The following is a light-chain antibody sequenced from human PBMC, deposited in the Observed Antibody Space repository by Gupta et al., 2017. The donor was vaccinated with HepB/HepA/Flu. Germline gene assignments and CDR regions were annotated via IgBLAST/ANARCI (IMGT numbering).Light chain of an antibody. V-gene: IGKV3-11*01. Sequence: EIVLTQSPATLALSPGERVALSCRASQNIRTSLAWYQHKPGQAPRLLIHDVSNRATGVPARFGGSGSGTEFTLAISSLEPEDFAVYYCQQRNNWPSTFGQGTKVEI. CDR1: QNIRTS. CDR3: QQRNNWPST. CDR2: DVS. J-gene: IGKJ1*01.